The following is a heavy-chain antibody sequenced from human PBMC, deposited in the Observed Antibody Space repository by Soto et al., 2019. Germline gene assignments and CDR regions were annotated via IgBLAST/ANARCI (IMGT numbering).Heavy chain of an antibody. CDR3: ARVPGGFGEYLMGSYYYYYMDV. V-gene: IGHV3-21*01. CDR2: ISSSSSYI. J-gene: IGHJ6*03. D-gene: IGHD3-10*01. CDR1: GFTFSSYS. Sequence: GGSLRLSCAASGFTFSSYSMNWVRQAPGKGLEWVSSISSSSSYIYYADSVKGRFTISRDNAKNSLYLQMNSLRAEDTAVYYCARVPGGFGEYLMGSYYYYYMDVWGKGTTVTVSS.